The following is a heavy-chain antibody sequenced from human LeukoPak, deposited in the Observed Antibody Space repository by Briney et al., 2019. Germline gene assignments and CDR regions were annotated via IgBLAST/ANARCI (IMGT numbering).Heavy chain of an antibody. J-gene: IGHJ4*02. CDR3: ARLALGGCSGGSCYFDY. V-gene: IGHV5-51*01. CDR1: GYSFTSYW. CDR2: IYPGDSDT. Sequence: GESLKISCKGSGYSFTSYWIGWVRQMPGKSLEWMGIIYPGDSDTRYSPSFQGQVTISADKSISTAYLQWSSLQASDTAMYYCARLALGGCSGGSCYFDYWGQGTLVTVSS. D-gene: IGHD2-15*01.